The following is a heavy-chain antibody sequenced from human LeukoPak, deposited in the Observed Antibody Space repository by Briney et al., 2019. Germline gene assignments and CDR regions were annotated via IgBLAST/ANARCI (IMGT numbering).Heavy chain of an antibody. V-gene: IGHV3-23*01. Sequence: GGSLRLSCAASGFTFSSYSMNWVRQAPGKGLEWVSAISGSGGSTYYADSVKGRFTISRDNSKNTLYLQTNSLRAEDTAVDYCAKDAYGSGSYPDYWGQGTPVTVSS. D-gene: IGHD3-10*01. J-gene: IGHJ4*02. CDR3: AKDAYGSGSYPDY. CDR2: ISGSGGST. CDR1: GFTFSSYS.